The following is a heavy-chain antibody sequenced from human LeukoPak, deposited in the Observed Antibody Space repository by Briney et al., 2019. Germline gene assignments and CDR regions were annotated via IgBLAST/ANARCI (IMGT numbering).Heavy chain of an antibody. V-gene: IGHV3-30*02. CDR3: AKTGPYYFAY. CDR1: GFTFKKHW. CDR2: IRYDGSNK. J-gene: IGHJ4*02. Sequence: PGDSLRLSCEATGFTFKKHWMSWVRQAPGKGLEWVAFIRYDGSNKYYADSVKGRFTISRDNSKNTLYLQMNSLRAEDTAVYYCAKTGPYYFAYWGQGTLVTVSS.